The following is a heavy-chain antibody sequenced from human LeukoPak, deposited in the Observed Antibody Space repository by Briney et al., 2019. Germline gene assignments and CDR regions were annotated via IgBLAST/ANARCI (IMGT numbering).Heavy chain of an antibody. CDR3: AKDSGNWGTNFDY. CDR2: IAGSGATT. V-gene: IGHV3-23*01. Sequence: PGGSLRLSCAASGFKFSDHYIDWVRQAPGKGLEWVSAIAGSGATTNYADSVKDRFTISRDNSKSTLFLQMNSLRVEDTAVYYCAKDSGNWGTNFDYWGQGSLVTVSS. J-gene: IGHJ4*02. CDR1: GFKFSDHY. D-gene: IGHD7-27*01.